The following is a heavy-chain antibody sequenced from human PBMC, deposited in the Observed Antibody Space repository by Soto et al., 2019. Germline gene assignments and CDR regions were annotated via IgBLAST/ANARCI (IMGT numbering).Heavy chain of an antibody. CDR1: GGSISSGGYY. J-gene: IGHJ4*02. CDR3: ARLTEQLRTPIFDY. D-gene: IGHD6-6*01. CDR2: IYYSGST. V-gene: IGHV4-31*03. Sequence: KPSETLSLTCTVSGGSISSGGYYWSWIRQHPGKGLEWIGYIYYSGSTYYNPSLKSRVTISVDTSKNQFSLKLSSVTAADTAVYYCARLTEQLRTPIFDYWGQGTLVTVSS.